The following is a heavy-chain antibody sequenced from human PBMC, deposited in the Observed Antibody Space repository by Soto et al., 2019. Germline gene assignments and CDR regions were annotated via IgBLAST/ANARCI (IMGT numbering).Heavy chain of an antibody. D-gene: IGHD4-17*01. CDR2: INSDGSST. Sequence: EVQLVESGGGLVQPGGSLRLSCAASGFTFSSYWMHWVRQAPGKGLVWVSRINSDGSSTSYADSVKGRFTISRDNAKNTRYLQMNSLRAEDTAVYYCARDHVYGDYGDYWGQGTLVTVSS. V-gene: IGHV3-74*01. J-gene: IGHJ4*02. CDR1: GFTFSSYW. CDR3: ARDHVYGDYGDY.